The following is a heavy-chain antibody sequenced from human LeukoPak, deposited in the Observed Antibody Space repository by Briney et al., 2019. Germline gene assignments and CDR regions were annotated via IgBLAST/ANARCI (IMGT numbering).Heavy chain of an antibody. D-gene: IGHD6-13*01. CDR3: ARVIDEYSSSWYVGCDY. J-gene: IGHJ4*02. CDR1: GFTFSSYA. Sequence: GGSLRLSCAASGFTFSSYAMHWVRQAPGKGLEWVAVISYDGSNKYYADSVKGRFTISRDNSKNTLYLQTNSLRAEDTAVYYCARVIDEYSSSWYVGCDYWGQGTLVTVSS. V-gene: IGHV3-30-3*01. CDR2: ISYDGSNK.